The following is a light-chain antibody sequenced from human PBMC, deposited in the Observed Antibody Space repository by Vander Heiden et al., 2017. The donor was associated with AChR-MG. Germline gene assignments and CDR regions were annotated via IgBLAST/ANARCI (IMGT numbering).Light chain of an antibody. Sequence: QSALTQPASVSGPPGQSITTSCTGTSSDGGGYNYVSWYQQHPGKAPKLMIYDGSNRPSGGSNRFSGSKSGNTAFLAISGLQAEDEADYYCSSYTSSSTLVFGGGTKLTVL. V-gene: IGLV2-14*01. CDR2: DGS. CDR1: SSDGGGYNY. CDR3: SSYTSSSTLV. J-gene: IGLJ2*01.